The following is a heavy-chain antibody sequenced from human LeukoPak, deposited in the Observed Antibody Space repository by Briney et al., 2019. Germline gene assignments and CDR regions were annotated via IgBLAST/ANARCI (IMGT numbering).Heavy chain of an antibody. CDR1: GFTFSSYW. D-gene: IGHD1-26*01. CDR3: ARVGSWELQRVFDS. V-gene: IGHV3-7*01. Sequence: PGGSLRLSCVSSGFTFSSYWMTWVRQVPGNGLEWVANIRQGGNENYYADSVEGRFTISRDNAKNSLFLQMDSLRVEDTAVYYCARVGSWELQRVFDSWGKGTLVTVSS. CDR2: IRQGGNEN. J-gene: IGHJ4*02.